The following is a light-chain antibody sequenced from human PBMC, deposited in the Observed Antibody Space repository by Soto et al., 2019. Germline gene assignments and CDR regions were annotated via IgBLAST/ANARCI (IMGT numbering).Light chain of an antibody. CDR3: QSYDSSLSGRV. CDR1: SSNIGAGYD. V-gene: IGLV1-40*01. J-gene: IGLJ1*01. CDR2: GNT. Sequence: QAVLTQPPSVSGAPGQRVTISCTGSSSNIGAGYDVHWYQQLPGTAPKLLIYGNTNRPSGVPDRFSGSKSGTSASLAITGLQADDEADYYCQSYDSSLSGRVFGTGTELTVL.